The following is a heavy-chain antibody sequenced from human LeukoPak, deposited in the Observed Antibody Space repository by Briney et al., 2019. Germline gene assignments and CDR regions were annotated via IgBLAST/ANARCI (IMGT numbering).Heavy chain of an antibody. V-gene: IGHV3-23*01. CDR1: GFTFSSYA. CDR2: ISGSGGST. Sequence: PGGSLKLSCAASGFTFSSYAMSWFRQAPGKGLEWVSAISGSGGSTYYADSVKGRFTISRDNSKNTLYLQMNSLRAEDTAVYYCAKPGSRLFTALDYWGQGTLVTVSS. CDR3: AKPGSRLFTALDY. J-gene: IGHJ4*02. D-gene: IGHD3-10*01.